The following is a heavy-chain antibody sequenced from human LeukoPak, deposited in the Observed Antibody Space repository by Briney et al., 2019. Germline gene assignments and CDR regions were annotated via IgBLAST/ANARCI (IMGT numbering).Heavy chain of an antibody. V-gene: IGHV4-59*02. CDR2: VYYSGST. CDR3: ARIHRYCSGGACYVLDN. Sequence: SETLSLTCVVSGVSVSGYYWGWIRQPPGRGLEWIGYVYYSGSTNYNPSFKSRITISVDTSRNQFSLQLSSVTAADTAVYYCARIHRYCSGGACYVLDNWGQGTLVAVSS. CDR1: GVSVSGYY. J-gene: IGHJ4*02. D-gene: IGHD2-15*01.